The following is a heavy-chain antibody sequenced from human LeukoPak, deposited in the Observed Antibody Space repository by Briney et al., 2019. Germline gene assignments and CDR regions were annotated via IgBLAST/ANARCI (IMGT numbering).Heavy chain of an antibody. CDR2: VNPRSGNA. Sequence: ASVKVSCKASGYTFINYNINWVRQATGQGLEWMGWVNPRSGNAGYLQKFQGRLTITRDTSIDTAYMVLSSLSSEDTAVYYCARGVPLGYCTYGVCYPPYYFDYWGQGTLVTASS. V-gene: IGHV1-8*03. CDR3: ARGVPLGYCTYGVCYPPYYFDY. CDR1: GYTFINYN. D-gene: IGHD2-8*01. J-gene: IGHJ4*02.